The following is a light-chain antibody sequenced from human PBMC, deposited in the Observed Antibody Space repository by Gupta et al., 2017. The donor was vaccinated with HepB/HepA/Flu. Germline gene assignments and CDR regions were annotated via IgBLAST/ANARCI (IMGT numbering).Light chain of an antibody. CDR1: SSDVGGYNY. V-gene: IGLV2-14*01. CDR2: DVS. J-gene: IGLJ2*01. CDR3: SSYSSSNTPVI. Sequence: QSPLSQPAPVSGSPRQSITISRTRTSSDVGGYNYVSWYQQHPGKAPKLMIYDVSNRPSGVSNRFSGSKSGNTASLTISGLQAEDEADYYCSSYSSSNTPVIFGGGTKLTVL.